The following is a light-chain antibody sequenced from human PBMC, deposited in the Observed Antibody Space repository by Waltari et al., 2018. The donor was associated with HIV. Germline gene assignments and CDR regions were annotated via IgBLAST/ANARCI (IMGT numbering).Light chain of an antibody. CDR3: CSYAGSSTFNWV. V-gene: IGLV2-23*02. Sequence: QSALTQPASVSGSPGQSITISCTGTSSDVGSYNLVSWYQQPPGKAPKLMIYEVSKRPSGVSNRFSGSRSGNTASLTSSGLQAEDEADYYCCSYAGSSTFNWVFGGGTKLTVL. CDR2: EVS. CDR1: SSDVGSYNL. J-gene: IGLJ3*02.